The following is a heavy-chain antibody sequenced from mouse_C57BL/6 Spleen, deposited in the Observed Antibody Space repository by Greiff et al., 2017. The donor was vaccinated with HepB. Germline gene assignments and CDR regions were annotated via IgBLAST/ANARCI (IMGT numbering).Heavy chain of an antibody. CDR3: AREGDYYGSSIYFDY. J-gene: IGHJ2*01. D-gene: IGHD1-1*01. CDR1: GYSITSGYY. Sequence: DVKLQESGPGLVKPSQSLSLTCSVTGYSITSGYYWNWIRQFPGNKLEWMGYISYDGSNNYNPSLKNRISITRDTSKNQFFLKLNSVTTEDTATYYCAREGDYYGSSIYFDYWGQGTTLTVSS. V-gene: IGHV3-6*01. CDR2: ISYDGSN.